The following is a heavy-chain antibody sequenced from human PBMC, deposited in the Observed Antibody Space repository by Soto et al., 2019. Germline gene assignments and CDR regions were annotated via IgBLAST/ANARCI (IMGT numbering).Heavy chain of an antibody. CDR3: ATLPPRIVVVVLPIPT. CDR2: IYHTGST. V-gene: IGHV4-4*02. CDR1: GASISSTNW. J-gene: IGHJ4*02. Sequence: QVQLQESGPRLVKPSGTLSLTCAVSGASISSTNWWTWVRQPPGKGLEWIGEIYHTGSTKYNPSLKGRVTISLDKSNNQCSLNLSSVTAADTAVYYCATLPPRIVVVVLPIPTWGQGTLVTVSS. D-gene: IGHD2-15*01.